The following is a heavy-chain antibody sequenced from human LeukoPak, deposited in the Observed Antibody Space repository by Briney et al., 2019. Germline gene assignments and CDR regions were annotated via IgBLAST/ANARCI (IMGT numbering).Heavy chain of an antibody. CDR1: GFIFSSYA. Sequence: GGSLRLSCSVSGFIFSSYAMHWVRQAPGQGLEWVANIKQDGSETYYVDSVKGRFTISRDNAKNSVFLQMNSLRAEDTAVYYCAKDGHWGQGTLVTVSS. J-gene: IGHJ4*02. CDR2: IKQDGSET. V-gene: IGHV3-7*03. CDR3: AKDGH.